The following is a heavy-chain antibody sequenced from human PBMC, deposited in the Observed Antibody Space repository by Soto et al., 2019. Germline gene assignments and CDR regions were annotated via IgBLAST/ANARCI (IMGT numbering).Heavy chain of an antibody. CDR2: IKEDGTQE. D-gene: IGHD5-12*01. J-gene: IGHJ4*02. CDR3: AKLVATTPGFDY. Sequence: GGSLRLSCGTSGFTFSSYWLSWVRQAPGRGLEWVATIKEDGTQEYYVDSVKGRFTISRDNAKNLMYLQMNSLRAEDTAVYYCAKLVATTPGFDYWGQGTLVTVSS. CDR1: GFTFSSYW. V-gene: IGHV3-7*02.